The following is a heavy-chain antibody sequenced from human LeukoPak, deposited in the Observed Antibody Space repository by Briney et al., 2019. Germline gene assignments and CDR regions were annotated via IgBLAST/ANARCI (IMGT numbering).Heavy chain of an antibody. J-gene: IGHJ4*02. CDR3: ASPQYSSSWYYFDY. D-gene: IGHD6-13*01. V-gene: IGHV3-21*01. CDR2: ISSSSSYI. CDR1: GFTFSSDS. Sequence: PGGSLRLSCAASGFTFSSDSMNWVRRAPGKGLKWFSSISSSSSYIYYADSVKGRFTISRDNAKNSLYLQMISLRAEDTAVYYCASPQYSSSWYYFDYWGQGTLVTVSS.